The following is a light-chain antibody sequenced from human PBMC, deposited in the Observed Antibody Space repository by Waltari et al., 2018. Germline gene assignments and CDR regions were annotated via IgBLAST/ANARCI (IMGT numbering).Light chain of an antibody. CDR2: GAS. CDR1: QSVCRT. J-gene: IGKJ1*01. V-gene: IGKV3-20*01. CDR3: QHYVRLPAT. Sequence: EIVLTQSPGTLSLSPGERATLSCRASQSVCRTLAWYQQKPGQAPRLLMYGASSRATGTPDRFSGSGSGTVFSLTISRLEPEDFAVYYCQHYVRLPATFGQGTKVEIK.